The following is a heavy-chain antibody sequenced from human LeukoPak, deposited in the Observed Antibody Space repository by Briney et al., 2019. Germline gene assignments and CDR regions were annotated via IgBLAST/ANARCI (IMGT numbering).Heavy chain of an antibody. CDR1: GFPFITYA. D-gene: IGHD2-15*01. CDR3: SGGSGLDV. Sequence: GGSLSLSFSASGFPFITYAMHWVRQAPGKGLEYVSAISSNGGTTYYADSVKGRFTISRDNSKNTRYLQMSSLRTEDTAVFYCSGGSGLDVWGQGTTVTVSS. J-gene: IGHJ6*02. V-gene: IGHV3-64D*09. CDR2: ISSNGGTT.